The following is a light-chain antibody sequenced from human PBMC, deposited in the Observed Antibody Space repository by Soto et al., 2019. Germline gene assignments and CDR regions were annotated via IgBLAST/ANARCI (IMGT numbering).Light chain of an antibody. V-gene: IGKV3-15*01. CDR3: QQYNTWPPIT. CDR2: GAS. CDR1: QSVRSN. J-gene: IGKJ5*01. Sequence: EIVMTQSLATLSVSTGERVTLSCRASQSVRSNLAWYQQKPGQAPRLLIYGASTRATGLPARFSGSGSGTDFTLTISSLQSEDFAVYYCQQYNTWPPITFCQGTRLEIK.